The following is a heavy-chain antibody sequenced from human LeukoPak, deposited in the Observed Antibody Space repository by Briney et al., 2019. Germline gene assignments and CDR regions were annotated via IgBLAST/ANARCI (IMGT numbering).Heavy chain of an antibody. D-gene: IGHD3-22*01. CDR2: IIPIFGTA. J-gene: IGHJ4*02. Sequence: ASVKVSCTASGGTFSSYAISWVRQAPGQGLEWMGGIIPIFGTANYAQKFQGRVTITADESTSTAYMELSSLRSEDTAVYYCASRFFSGRSGYDYWGQGTLVTVSS. V-gene: IGHV1-69*01. CDR3: ASRFFSGRSGYDY. CDR1: GGTFSSYA.